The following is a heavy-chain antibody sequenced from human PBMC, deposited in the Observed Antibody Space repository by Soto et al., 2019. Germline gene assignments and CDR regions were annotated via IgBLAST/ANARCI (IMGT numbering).Heavy chain of an antibody. CDR2: IYSGGRT. D-gene: IGHD6-13*01. V-gene: IGHV3-66*01. CDR1: GFTVSSNY. J-gene: IGHJ4*02. Sequence: EVQLVESGGGLVQPGGSLRLSCAASGFTVSSNYMSWVRQAPGKGLEWVSVIYSGGRTYYADSVKGRFTISRDNSKNTLHLQMNSLRAEDTAVYYCARAPQRGRIAAPGDYWGQGTLVTVSS. CDR3: ARAPQRGRIAAPGDY.